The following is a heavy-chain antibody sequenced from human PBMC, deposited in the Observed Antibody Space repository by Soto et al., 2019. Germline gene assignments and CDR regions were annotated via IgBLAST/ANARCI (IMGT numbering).Heavy chain of an antibody. CDR3: AGDRGGEPGGDGYGDLDAGSDYFDY. Sequence: QVQLVQSGAEVKKPGSSVKVSCKASGGTFSSYAISWVRQAPGQGLEWMGGIIPIFGTANYAQKFQGRVTITADKPTIIADVEMRPLGFEDRGGDSLAGDRGGEPGGDGYGDLDAGSDYFDYWGQGTLVTVSS. V-gene: IGHV1-69*06. D-gene: IGHD3-16*01. J-gene: IGHJ4*02. CDR1: GGTFSSYA. CDR2: IIPIFGTA.